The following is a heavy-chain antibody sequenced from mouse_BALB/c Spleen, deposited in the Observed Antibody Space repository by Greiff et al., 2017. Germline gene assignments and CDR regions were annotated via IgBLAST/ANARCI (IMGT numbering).Heavy chain of an antibody. CDR1: GYTFSSYW. CDR2: ILPGSGST. Sequence: VKLMESGAELMKPGASVKISCKATGYTFSSYWIEWVKQRPGHGLEWIGEILPGSGSTNYNEKFKGKATFTEDTSSNTAYMQLSSLTSEDSAVYYCARSPYFDYWGQGTTLTVSS. V-gene: IGHV1-9*01. CDR3: ARSPYFDY. J-gene: IGHJ2*01.